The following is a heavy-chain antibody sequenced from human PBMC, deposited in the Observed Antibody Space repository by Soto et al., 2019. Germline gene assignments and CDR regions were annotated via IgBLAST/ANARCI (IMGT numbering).Heavy chain of an antibody. D-gene: IGHD6-19*01. V-gene: IGHV3-13*01. CDR3: ARGSPIAVAGPPDY. J-gene: IGHJ4*02. Sequence: EVQLVESGGGLVQPGGSLRLSCAASGFTLRSYDMHWVHQATGKGLEWVSAIGSAGDTYYPDSVKGRFTISREIAKNSLYLQMNNLKAGDTAVYYCARGSPIAVAGPPDYWGQGTLVTVSS. CDR1: GFTLRSYD. CDR2: IGSAGDT.